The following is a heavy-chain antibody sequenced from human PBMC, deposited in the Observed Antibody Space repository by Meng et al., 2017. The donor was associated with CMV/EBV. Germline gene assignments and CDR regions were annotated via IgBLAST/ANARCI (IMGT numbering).Heavy chain of an antibody. CDR1: GYICTGYY. V-gene: IGHV1-2*02. CDR3: ATYIGNYINWYFDL. J-gene: IGHJ2*01. Sequence: QVQLVQSGDEGKKPGASVKVSCKASGYICTGYYMHWVRQAPGQGLEWMGWINPNSGGTNYAQKFPGRVTMTRDTSISTAYMELSRLRSDDTAVYYCATYIGNYINWYFDLWGRGTLVTVSS. D-gene: IGHD1-7*01. CDR2: INPNSGGT.